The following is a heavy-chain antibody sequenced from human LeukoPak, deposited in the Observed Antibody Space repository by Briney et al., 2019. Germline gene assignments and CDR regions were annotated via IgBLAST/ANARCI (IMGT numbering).Heavy chain of an antibody. CDR2: ISAYNGNT. Sequence: GASVKVSCKASGYTFTSYGIIWVRQAPGQGLEWMGWISAYNGNTNCAQKLQGRVTMTTDTSTSTAYMELRSLRSDDTAVYYCARDAPTYCSGGSCYFYFGDYWGQGTLVTVSS. CDR3: ARDAPTYCSGGSCYFYFGDY. J-gene: IGHJ4*02. D-gene: IGHD2-15*01. V-gene: IGHV1-18*01. CDR1: GYTFTSYG.